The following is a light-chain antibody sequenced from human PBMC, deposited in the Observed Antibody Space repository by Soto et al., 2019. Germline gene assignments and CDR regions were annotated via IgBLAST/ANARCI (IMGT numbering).Light chain of an antibody. J-gene: IGKJ1*01. CDR2: GAS. Sequence: EIVMTQSPATLSVSPGERATLSCRASQSVSSNLAWYQQKPGQAPRLLIYGASTRATGIPARFSGSGSGTEYTLTISSLQSEDFAVYCCQKYNNWPTFGQGTKVEIK. CDR1: QSVSSN. V-gene: IGKV3-15*01. CDR3: QKYNNWPT.